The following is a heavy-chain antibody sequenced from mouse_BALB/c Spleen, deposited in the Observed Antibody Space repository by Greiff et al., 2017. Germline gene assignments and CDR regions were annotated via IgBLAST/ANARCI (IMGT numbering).Heavy chain of an antibody. Sequence: EVQLVESGGGLVKPGGSLKLSCAASGFTFSSYAMPWVRQTPEKRLEWVATISSGGSYTYYPDSVTGRFTISRDNAKNTLYLQMSSLRSEDTAMYYCARRLVYYFDYWGQGTTLTVSS. CDR2: ISSGGSYT. J-gene: IGHJ2*01. V-gene: IGHV5-9-3*01. CDR3: ARRLVYYFDY. CDR1: GFTFSSYA.